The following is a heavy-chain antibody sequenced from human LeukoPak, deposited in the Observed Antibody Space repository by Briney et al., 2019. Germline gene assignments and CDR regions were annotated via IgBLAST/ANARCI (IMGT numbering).Heavy chain of an antibody. CDR2: IIPIFGTA. J-gene: IGHJ4*02. CDR1: GGTFSSYA. Sequence: SVNVSCKASGGTFSSYAISWVRQAPGQGLEWMGRIIPIFGTANYAQKFQGRVMITTDESTSTAYMELSSMRAEDTAVYYCASIRDGYNYFDYWGQGTLVTVSS. V-gene: IGHV1-69*05. D-gene: IGHD5-24*01. CDR3: ASIRDGYNYFDY.